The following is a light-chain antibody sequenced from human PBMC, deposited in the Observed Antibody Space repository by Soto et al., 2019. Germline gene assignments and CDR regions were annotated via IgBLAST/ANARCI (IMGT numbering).Light chain of an antibody. J-gene: IGKJ1*01. V-gene: IGKV3-20*01. CDR1: QSVRNSY. CDR3: QQYGSSPRT. Sequence: EIVLTQSPGTLSLSPGERATLSCRASQSVRNSYLAWYHQRPGQAPRLLIYGAASRATGIPDRFSGSGSGRDFTLTISRLEPEDFAVYYCQQYGSSPRTFGHGTKVEIK. CDR2: GAA.